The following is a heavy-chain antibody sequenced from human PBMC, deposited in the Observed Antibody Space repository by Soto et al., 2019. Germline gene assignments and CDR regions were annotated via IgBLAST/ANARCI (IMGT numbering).Heavy chain of an antibody. CDR3: AKDLVVPAAMIVGVDYGMDV. Sequence: LRLCWGASWCTIRDLAMSWISQATGKGLEWVSAISGSGGSTYYADSVKGRFTISRDNSKNTLYLQMNSLRAEDTAVYYCAKDLVVPAAMIVGVDYGMDVWGQGTTVTVSS. D-gene: IGHD2-2*01. CDR1: WCTIRDLA. J-gene: IGHJ6*02. CDR2: ISGSGGST. V-gene: IGHV3-23*01.